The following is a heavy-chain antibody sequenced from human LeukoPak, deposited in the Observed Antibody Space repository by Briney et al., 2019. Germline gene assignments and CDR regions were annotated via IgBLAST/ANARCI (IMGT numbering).Heavy chain of an antibody. J-gene: IGHJ4*02. CDR3: AKERTGGWPFDY. Sequence: GGSLRLSCAASGFTFSNYAMSWVRQAPGKGLDWVSGISGSRGTTYYADSVKGRLTISRDNSKNPLYLQMNSLRADDTAVYYCAKERTGGWPFDYWGQGTLVTVSS. CDR2: ISGSRGTT. D-gene: IGHD6-19*01. CDR1: GFTFSNYA. V-gene: IGHV3-23*01.